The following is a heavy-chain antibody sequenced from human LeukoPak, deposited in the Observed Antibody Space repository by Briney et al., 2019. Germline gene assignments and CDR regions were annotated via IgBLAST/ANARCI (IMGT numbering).Heavy chain of an antibody. Sequence: EASVKVSCKASGGTFSSTVISWLRQAPGQGLEWMGGSIPIFGRTNYAQKFQGRVTIITDESTGTAYMELSSLRSEDTAVYYCARDVFSRDPHYGGPVHDWGQGTLVTVSS. CDR3: ARDVFSRDPHYGGPVHD. D-gene: IGHD4/OR15-4a*01. V-gene: IGHV1-69*05. J-gene: IGHJ4*02. CDR2: SIPIFGRT. CDR1: GGTFSSTV.